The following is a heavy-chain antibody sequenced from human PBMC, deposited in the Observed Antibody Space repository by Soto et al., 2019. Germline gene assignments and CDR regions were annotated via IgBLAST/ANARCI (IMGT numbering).Heavy chain of an antibody. J-gene: IGHJ4*02. D-gene: IGHD3-10*01. CDR1: GFTFDDYA. CDR3: ANLPLYGSGFDC. V-gene: IGHV3-9*01. Sequence: EVQLVESGGGLVQPGGSLRLSCAASGFTFDDYAIHWVRQAPGKGLEWVSGISWNGAATGYADSVKGRFTISRDNAKNTLYLQMNSLGSDDTAIYYCANLPLYGSGFDCWVLGTLVTVSS. CDR2: ISWNGAAT.